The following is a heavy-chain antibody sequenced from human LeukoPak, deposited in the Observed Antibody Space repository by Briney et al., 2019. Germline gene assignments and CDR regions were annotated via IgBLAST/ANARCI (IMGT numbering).Heavy chain of an antibody. V-gene: IGHV4-38-2*02. D-gene: IGHD6-13*01. CDR2: IYHSGST. CDR1: GYSISSGYY. CDR3: ARARSGIAGFDP. Sequence: SETLSLTCTVSGYSISSGYYWGWIRQPPGKGLEWIGSIYHSGSTYYNPSLKSRVTISVDTSKNQFSLKLSSVTAADTAVYYCARARSGIAGFDPWGQGTLVTVSS. J-gene: IGHJ5*02.